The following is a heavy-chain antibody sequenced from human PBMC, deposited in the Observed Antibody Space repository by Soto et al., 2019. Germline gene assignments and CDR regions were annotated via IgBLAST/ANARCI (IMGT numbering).Heavy chain of an antibody. J-gene: IGHJ6*02. CDR2: IIPIFGTA. Sequence: SVKVSCTASGGTFSSYAIIWVRQAPGQGLEWMGGIIPIFGTANYAQKFQGRVTITADESTSTAYMELSSLRSEDTAVYYCASGYDRSYYGMDVWGQGTTVTVSS. CDR3: ASGYDRSYYGMDV. CDR1: GGTFSSYA. D-gene: IGHD5-12*01. V-gene: IGHV1-69*13.